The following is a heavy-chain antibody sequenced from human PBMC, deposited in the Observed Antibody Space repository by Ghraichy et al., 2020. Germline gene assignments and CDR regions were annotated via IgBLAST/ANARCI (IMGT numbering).Heavy chain of an antibody. V-gene: IGHV1-24*01. CDR1: GAHVCTLV. J-gene: IGHJ4*02. D-gene: IGHD2/OR15-2a*01. Sequence: ASVKVSCNISGAHVCTLVTNFVLECRLKLQNEMGIFDREDGETIHAQKFKGRVTMTEDTSTDTTYMELRSLRSEDTAVYYCAIFSLESPDYWGQGTLVT. CDR3: AIFSLESPDY. CDR2: FDREDGET.